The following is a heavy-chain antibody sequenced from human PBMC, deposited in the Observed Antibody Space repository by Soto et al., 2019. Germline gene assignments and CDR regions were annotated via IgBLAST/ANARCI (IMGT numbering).Heavy chain of an antibody. CDR3: AKDIAAAATGY. V-gene: IGHV3-9*01. CDR1: GFTFDDYA. Sequence: SLRLSCAASGFTFDDYAMHWVRQAPGKGLEWVSGISWNSGSIGYADSVKGRFTISRDNAKNSLYLQMNSLRAEDTALYYCAKDIAAAATGYWGQGTLVTVSS. CDR2: ISWNSGSI. J-gene: IGHJ4*02. D-gene: IGHD6-13*01.